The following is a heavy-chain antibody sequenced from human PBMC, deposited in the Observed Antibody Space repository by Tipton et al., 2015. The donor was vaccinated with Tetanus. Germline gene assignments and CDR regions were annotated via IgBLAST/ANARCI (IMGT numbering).Heavy chain of an antibody. CDR2: ISWNSGSI. V-gene: IGHV3-9*01. D-gene: IGHD6-19*01. J-gene: IGHJ4*02. Sequence: SLRLSCAASGFTFSSYAMSWVRQAPGKGLEWVSGISWNSGSIGYADSVKGRFTISRDNAKNSLYLQMNSLRAEDTALYYCAKADSSAWYELDYWGRGPLVTVSS. CDR1: GFTFSSYA. CDR3: AKADSSAWYELDY.